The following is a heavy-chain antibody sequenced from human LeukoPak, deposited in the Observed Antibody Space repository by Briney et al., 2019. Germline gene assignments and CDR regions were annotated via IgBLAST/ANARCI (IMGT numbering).Heavy chain of an antibody. CDR2: IKHRGTK. Sequence: PSETLSLTCAVYGGSLSDHYWSWIRQPPGKGLEWVGEIKHRGTKNYNPSLKSRVTISLDTSKNQFARKLTSVTAADTAVYYWARGQSGYDYVWVRYREKSDAFDIWDQGTFVSVSS. V-gene: IGHV4-34*01. CDR3: ARGQSGYDYVWVRYREKSDAFDI. D-gene: IGHD3-16*02. CDR1: GGSLSDHY. J-gene: IGHJ3*02.